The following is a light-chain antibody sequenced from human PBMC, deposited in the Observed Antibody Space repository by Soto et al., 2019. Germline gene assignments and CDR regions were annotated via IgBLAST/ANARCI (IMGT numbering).Light chain of an antibody. J-gene: IGKJ1*01. CDR1: QTISSS. V-gene: IGKV1-5*03. Sequence: DIQMTQSPSTLSASVGDRVTITCRASQTISSSLAWYQQKPGKAPKLLIYKASSLESGVPSRFSGSGSGTEFTLTISSLQPDDFATYYCQQYNSYRTFGQGTKVEIK. CDR2: KAS. CDR3: QQYNSYRT.